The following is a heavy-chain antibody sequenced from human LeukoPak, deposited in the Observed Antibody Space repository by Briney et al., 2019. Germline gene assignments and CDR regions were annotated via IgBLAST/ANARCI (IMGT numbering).Heavy chain of an antibody. D-gene: IGHD6-13*01. J-gene: IGHJ4*02. CDR3: VKDISRQQLVQGLDY. V-gene: IGHV3-9*01. CDR2: ISWNTGFI. CDR1: GFTFDDYA. Sequence: PGGSLRLSCAASGFTFDDYAMHWVRQAPGKGLEWVSGISWNTGFIGYADSVKGRFTISRDNAKNSLYLQMNSLRAEDTALYYCVKDISRQQLVQGLDYWGQGTLVTVSS.